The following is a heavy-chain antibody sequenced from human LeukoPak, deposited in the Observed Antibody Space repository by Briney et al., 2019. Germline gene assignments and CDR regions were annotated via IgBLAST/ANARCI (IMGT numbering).Heavy chain of an antibody. CDR3: ARDLPLLRYFK. CDR2: IYYSGTT. D-gene: IGHD3-9*01. CDR1: GGSIRSGGYY. J-gene: IGHJ4*02. Sequence: SDTLSLTCTISGGSIRSGGYYWTWIRQHPGKGLEWIGNIYYSGTTYYNPSLKSRLTISVDSSKIQFYLKLRSVTAADTAVYYCARDLPLLRYFKWGQGTLVTVS. V-gene: IGHV4-31*03.